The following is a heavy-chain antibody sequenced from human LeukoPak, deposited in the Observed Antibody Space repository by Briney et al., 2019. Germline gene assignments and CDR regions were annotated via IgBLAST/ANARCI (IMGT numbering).Heavy chain of an antibody. CDR2: INSSGGST. D-gene: IGHD2-2*01. J-gene: IGHJ5*02. CDR3: ARGSIVVVPAANNWFDP. V-gene: IGHV1-46*01. CDR1: GYTFTSYY. Sequence: GASVKVSCKASGYTFTSYYMHWVRQAPGQGVEWMGIINSSGGSTSYAQKFQGRVNMTRDTSTSTVYMELSSLRSEDTAVYYCARGSIVVVPAANNWFDPWGQGTLVTVSS.